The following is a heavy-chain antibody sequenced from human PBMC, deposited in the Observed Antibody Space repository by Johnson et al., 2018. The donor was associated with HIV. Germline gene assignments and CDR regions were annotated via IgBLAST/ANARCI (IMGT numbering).Heavy chain of an antibody. CDR3: ARGGLLWFGHPAD. Sequence: VQLVESGGGLVQPGGSLRLSCAASGFTLSTYWMSWVRQAPGKGLEWVANIKQDGSEKYCVDSVKGRFTISRDNAKNSLYLQMNSLRAEDTAVYYCARGGLLWFGHPADWGQG. V-gene: IGHV3-7*01. J-gene: IGHJ4*03. D-gene: IGHD3-10*01. CDR1: GFTLSTYW. CDR2: IKQDGSEK.